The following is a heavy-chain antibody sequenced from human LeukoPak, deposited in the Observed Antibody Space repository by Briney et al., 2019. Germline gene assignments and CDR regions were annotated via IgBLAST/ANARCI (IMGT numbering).Heavy chain of an antibody. Sequence: GGSLRLSCAASGFTFSSYEMNWVRQAPGKGLEWVSYISSSGSTICYADSVKGRFTISRDNAKNSLYLQMNSLRAEDTAVYYCARDDTKRILLGYWGQGTLVTVSS. CDR1: GFTFSSYE. CDR2: ISSSGSTI. J-gene: IGHJ4*02. CDR3: ARDDTKRILLGY. V-gene: IGHV3-48*03. D-gene: IGHD5-18*01.